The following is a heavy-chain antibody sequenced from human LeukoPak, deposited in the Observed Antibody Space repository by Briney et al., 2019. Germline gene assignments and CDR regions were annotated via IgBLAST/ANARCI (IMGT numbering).Heavy chain of an antibody. CDR2: ISSSSSYI. V-gene: IGHV3-21*01. J-gene: IGHJ4*02. CDR1: GFTFSSYS. CDR3: ARDGLAVAGYFDY. D-gene: IGHD6-19*01. Sequence: GGSLRLSCAASGFTFSSYSMNWVRQAPGKGLEWVSSISSSSSYIYYADSVKGRFTISRDNAKNSLYLQMNSLRAEDTAVYYCARDGLAVAGYFDYWAREPWSPSPQ.